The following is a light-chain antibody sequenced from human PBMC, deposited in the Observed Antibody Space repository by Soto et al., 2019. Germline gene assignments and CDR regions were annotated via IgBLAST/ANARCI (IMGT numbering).Light chain of an antibody. CDR2: EVS. CDR3: SSYTTTSTLL. J-gene: IGLJ2*01. CDR1: SSDVGGYNY. V-gene: IGLV2-14*01. Sequence: QSALTQPASVSGSPGQSITISCTGTSSDVGGYNYVSWYQHHPGKDPKLMIYEVSYRPSGVSNRFSGSKSGNTASLTISGLQAGDEADYYCSSYTTTSTLLFGGGTKLTVL.